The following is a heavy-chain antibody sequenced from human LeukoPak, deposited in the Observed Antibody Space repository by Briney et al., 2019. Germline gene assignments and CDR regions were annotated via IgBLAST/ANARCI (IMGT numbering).Heavy chain of an antibody. CDR1: GFTFSSYG. Sequence: PGRSLRLSCAASGFTFSSYGMHWVRQAPGKGLEWVAVIWYDGSNKYYADSVKGRFTISRENSKNTLYLQMNSLRAEDTAVYYCAKDEGRGIYYDSISAFDIWGQGTMVTVSS. D-gene: IGHD3-22*01. CDR2: IWYDGSNK. V-gene: IGHV3-33*06. J-gene: IGHJ3*02. CDR3: AKDEGRGIYYDSISAFDI.